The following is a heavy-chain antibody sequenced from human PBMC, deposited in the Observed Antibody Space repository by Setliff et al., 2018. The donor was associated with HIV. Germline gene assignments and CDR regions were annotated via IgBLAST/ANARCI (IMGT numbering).Heavy chain of an antibody. D-gene: IGHD5-18*01. Sequence: KPSETLSLTCTVSGYSISSGYYWGWIRQPPGKGLEWIGSIYHSGSTYYNPSLKSRVTISVDTSKNQFSLKLSSVTAADTAVYYCARLRRIQLWSFDYWGRGTLVTVSS. J-gene: IGHJ4*02. CDR3: ARLRRIQLWSFDY. CDR1: GYSISSGYY. CDR2: IYHSGST. V-gene: IGHV4-38-2*02.